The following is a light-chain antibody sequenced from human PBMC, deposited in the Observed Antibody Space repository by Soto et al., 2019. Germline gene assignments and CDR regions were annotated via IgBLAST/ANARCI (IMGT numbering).Light chain of an antibody. CDR2: IAS. J-gene: IGKJ5*01. Sequence: DIHMTQSPSSLSASVGDRVTITCRASQSISNYLNWYQQKPGKAPNLLIYIASSLQSGVPSRFSGSGSGTDFTLTISSLQPEDFATYYCQQSYSTPRTFGQGTRLEIK. CDR3: QQSYSTPRT. CDR1: QSISNY. V-gene: IGKV1-39*01.